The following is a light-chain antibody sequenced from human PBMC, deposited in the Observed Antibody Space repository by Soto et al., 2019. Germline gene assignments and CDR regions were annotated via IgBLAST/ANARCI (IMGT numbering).Light chain of an antibody. V-gene: IGKV1-9*01. J-gene: IGKJ1*01. CDR1: QDISNY. Sequence: DIQLTQSPSFLPASVGDSVTMTTRASQDISNYLVWYPQKPGKAPKPLIYAASTLQRGVSSRFSGSGSGTDFTLTISSLQPEDFSTYYCQRLSHAFGEGTKV. CDR2: AAS. CDR3: QRLSHA.